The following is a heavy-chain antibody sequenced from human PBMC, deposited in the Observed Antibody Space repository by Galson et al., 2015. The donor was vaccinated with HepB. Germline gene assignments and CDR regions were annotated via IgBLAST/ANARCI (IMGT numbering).Heavy chain of an antibody. CDR3: ASGLELRFLEWSFDY. V-gene: IGHV1-2*02. Sequence: SVKVSCKASGYTFTGYYMHWVRQAPGQGLEWMGWINPNSGGTNYAQKFQGRVTMTRDTSISTAYMELSRLRSDDTAVYYCASGLELRFLEWSFDYWGQGTLVTVSS. D-gene: IGHD3-3*01. J-gene: IGHJ4*02. CDR1: GYTFTGYY. CDR2: INPNSGGT.